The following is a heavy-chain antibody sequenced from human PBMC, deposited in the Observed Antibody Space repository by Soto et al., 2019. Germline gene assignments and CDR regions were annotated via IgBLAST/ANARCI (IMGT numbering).Heavy chain of an antibody. Sequence: VQLVESGGGVVQPGRSLRLCCAASGFTFSDYAMHWVRQAPVKGLEWVAVVSHDGRNTHYADSVKGRFTISRDSSKNTVSLEMTSLRAEDTAVYYCAKGGRQWLVTSDFNYWGQGALVTVSS. V-gene: IGHV3-30*18. D-gene: IGHD6-19*01. J-gene: IGHJ4*02. CDR1: GFTFSDYA. CDR3: AKGGRQWLVTSDFNY. CDR2: VSHDGRNT.